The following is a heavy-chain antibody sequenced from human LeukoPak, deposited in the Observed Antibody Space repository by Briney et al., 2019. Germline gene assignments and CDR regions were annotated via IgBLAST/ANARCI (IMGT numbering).Heavy chain of an antibody. CDR2: ISSSSGYI. CDR1: GFTFSSYS. CDR3: ARPAYCGGDCYLSRAEYFQH. Sequence: PGGSLRLSCAASGFTFSSYSMNWVRQAPGKGLEWVPSISSSSGYIYYADSVKGRFTISRDNAKNSLYLQMNSLRAEDTAVYYCARPAYCGGDCYLSRAEYFQHWGQGTLVTVSS. J-gene: IGHJ1*01. D-gene: IGHD2-21*02. V-gene: IGHV3-21*01.